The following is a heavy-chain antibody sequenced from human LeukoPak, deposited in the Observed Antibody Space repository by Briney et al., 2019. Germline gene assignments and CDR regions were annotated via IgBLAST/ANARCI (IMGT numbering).Heavy chain of an antibody. CDR3: ARMYSGTYGGIDY. CDR2: IYSDGDT. J-gene: IGHJ4*02. CDR1: GVSIRRHY. V-gene: IGHV4-4*09. D-gene: IGHD1-26*01. Sequence: PSETLSLTCTVSGVSIRRHYWSWIRQPPGKGLEWIGYIYSDGDTDYNPSLKSRVTMSVDTSKKQFSLNLRFVTAADTALYYCARMYSGTYGGIDYWGQGTLVTVSS.